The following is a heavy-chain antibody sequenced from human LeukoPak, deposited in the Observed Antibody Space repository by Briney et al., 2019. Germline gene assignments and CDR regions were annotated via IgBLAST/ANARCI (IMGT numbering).Heavy chain of an antibody. CDR3: ARHGTVARYYFDY. J-gene: IGHJ4*02. CDR2: INAGNGNT. Sequence: GASVKVSCKASGYTFTSYAMHWVRQATGQRLEWMGWINAGNGNTKYSQKFQGRVTITRDTSASTAYMELSSLRSEDTAVYYCARHGTVARYYFDYWGQGTLVTVSS. V-gene: IGHV1-3*01. CDR1: GYTFTSYA. D-gene: IGHD6-19*01.